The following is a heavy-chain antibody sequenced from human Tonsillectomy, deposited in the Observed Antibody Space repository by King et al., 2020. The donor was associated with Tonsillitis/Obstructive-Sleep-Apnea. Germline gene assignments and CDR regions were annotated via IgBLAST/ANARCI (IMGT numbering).Heavy chain of an antibody. J-gene: IGHJ4*02. Sequence: QLVQSGAEVKKPGASLMISCKGSGYNFTSYWINWVRQMPGKGLEWMGRIDPSDSYTNYSPSFEGHVTISADKSITTAYLQLSSLKASDTAMYYCARQDPCCSGANCFSLTVYHWGQGTLVTVSS. CDR3: ARQDPCCSGANCFSLTVYH. V-gene: IGHV5-10-1*01. CDR1: GYNFTSYW. CDR2: IDPSDSYT. D-gene: IGHD2-15*01.